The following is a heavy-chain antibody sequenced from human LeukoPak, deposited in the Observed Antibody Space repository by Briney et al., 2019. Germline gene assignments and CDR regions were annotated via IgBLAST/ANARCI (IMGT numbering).Heavy chain of an antibody. CDR3: AKVRATYSSHFYFDS. CDR1: GFKFDDYA. CDR2: ISWNAGFT. V-gene: IGHV3-9*01. D-gene: IGHD6-19*01. Sequence: GGSLRLSCAASGFKFDDYAIHWVRQPPGKGLEWLSIISWNAGFTDYADSVKGRFTVSRDNVKNSLFLDMSSLRPEDTAFYYCAKVRATYSSHFYFDSWGQGTLVTVSS. J-gene: IGHJ4*02.